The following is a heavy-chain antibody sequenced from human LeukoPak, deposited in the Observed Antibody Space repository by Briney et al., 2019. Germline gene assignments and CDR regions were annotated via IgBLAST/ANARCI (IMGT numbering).Heavy chain of an antibody. V-gene: IGHV3-66*01. CDR2: IYSGGST. Sequence: QTGGSLRLSCAASGFTVSSNYMSWVRQAPGKGLEWVSVIYSGGSTYYADSVKGRFTISRDNSKNTLYLQMTSLRAEDTAVYYCARREVTPYNWFDPWGQGTLVTVSS. D-gene: IGHD4-23*01. J-gene: IGHJ5*02. CDR3: ARREVTPYNWFDP. CDR1: GFTVSSNY.